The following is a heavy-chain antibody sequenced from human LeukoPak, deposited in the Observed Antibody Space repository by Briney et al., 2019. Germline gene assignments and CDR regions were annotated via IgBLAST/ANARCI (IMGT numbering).Heavy chain of an antibody. CDR3: ARDKRALGAFDI. CDR1: GFTFRSYN. Sequence: GGSLGLSCAASGFTFRSYNMNWVRQAPGKGLEWVSYISSSTNTVYYADSVKGRFIIHRDNAKNSVNLQMNSLRVEDTAVYYCARDKRALGAFDIWGHGTMVTVSS. V-gene: IGHV3-48*01. CDR2: ISSSTNTV. J-gene: IGHJ3*02. D-gene: IGHD3-16*01.